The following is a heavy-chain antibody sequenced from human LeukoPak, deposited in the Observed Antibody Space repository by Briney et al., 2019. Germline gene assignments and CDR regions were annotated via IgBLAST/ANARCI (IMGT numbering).Heavy chain of an antibody. CDR1: GFIFSSYG. D-gene: IGHD3-10*01. J-gene: IGHJ4*02. CDR3: AKDISGSGTAAQL. V-gene: IGHV3-30*02. CDR2: IRYDGSDK. Sequence: GGSLRLSCAASGFIFSSYGMHWVRQAPGKGLEWVTFIRYDGSDKYYVDSVNGRFTISRDNSKNTVYLQMNSLRAEDTAVYYCAKDISGSGTAAQLWGQGTLVTVSS.